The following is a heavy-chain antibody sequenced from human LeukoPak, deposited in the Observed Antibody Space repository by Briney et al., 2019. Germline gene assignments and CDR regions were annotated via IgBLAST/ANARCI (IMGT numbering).Heavy chain of an antibody. Sequence: SETLSLTCTVSGGSISSSYWSWIRQPPGKGLEWIGYIYYSGSTNYTPSLKSRVSISVDTSKNQLSLNLSSVTAADTAVYYCATSSGWYYFDSWGQGTLVTASS. CDR2: IYYSGST. D-gene: IGHD6-19*01. CDR3: ATSSGWYYFDS. J-gene: IGHJ4*02. CDR1: GGSISSSY. V-gene: IGHV4-59*01.